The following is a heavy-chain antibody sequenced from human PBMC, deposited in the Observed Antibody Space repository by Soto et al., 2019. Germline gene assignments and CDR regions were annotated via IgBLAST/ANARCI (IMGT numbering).Heavy chain of an antibody. J-gene: IGHJ5*02. D-gene: IGHD6-19*01. V-gene: IGHV3-23*01. CDR1: GFTFSSSA. CDR3: ARSTVDTIVTSGWCHYLDP. Sequence: EVQLLDSGGGLVQPGGSLRLSCAASGFTFSSSAMSWVRQAPGKGLEWVSAVSGSGGTTYYAASVRGRFTISRDNSKNTLYLQMNSLRAEDTAIYFCARSTVDTIVTSGWCHYLDPWGQGTLVTVSS. CDR2: VSGSGGTT.